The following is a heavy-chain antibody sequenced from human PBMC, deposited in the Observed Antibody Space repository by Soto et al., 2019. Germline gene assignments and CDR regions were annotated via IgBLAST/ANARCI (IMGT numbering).Heavy chain of an antibody. CDR3: ARDRGIVVVPNAFDI. V-gene: IGHV3-21*01. J-gene: IGHJ3*02. Sequence: EVQLVESGGGLVKPGGSLRLSCAASGFTFSSYSMNWVRQAPGKGLEWVSSISSSSSYIYYADSVKGRFTISRDNAKNSLYLQMNSLRAEDTAEYYCARDRGIVVVPNAFDIWGQGTMVTVSS. D-gene: IGHD3-22*01. CDR1: GFTFSSYS. CDR2: ISSSSSYI.